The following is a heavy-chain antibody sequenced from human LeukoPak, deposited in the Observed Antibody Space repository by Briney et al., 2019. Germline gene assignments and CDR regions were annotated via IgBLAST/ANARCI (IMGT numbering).Heavy chain of an antibody. Sequence: SETLSLTCDVSDGSFSGYYWGWIRQPPGKGLEWIGEIIHSGSSNYSPSLKSRVTISLDTSKRQFSLTLSSVTAADTGVYYCARIFSSSWFGDYFDNWGLGTLVTVSS. J-gene: IGHJ4*02. CDR3: ARIFSSSWFGDYFDN. D-gene: IGHD6-6*01. CDR2: IIHSGSS. V-gene: IGHV4-34*12. CDR1: DGSFSGYY.